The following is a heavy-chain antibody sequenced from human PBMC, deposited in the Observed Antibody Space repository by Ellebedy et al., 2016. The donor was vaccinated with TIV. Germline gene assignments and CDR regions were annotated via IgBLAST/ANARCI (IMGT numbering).Heavy chain of an antibody. CDR2: ISASGSPV. V-gene: IGHV3-48*03. D-gene: IGHD3-9*01. Sequence: GESLKISCAASGFPFSTYGMNWVRQAPGKGLEWVAHISASGSPVFYADSVKGRLTVSRDNDKNSLYLQMDSLRAEDTAIYYCVRGTVDFWGQGTLVNVSS. J-gene: IGHJ1*01. CDR1: GFPFSTYG. CDR3: VRGTVDF.